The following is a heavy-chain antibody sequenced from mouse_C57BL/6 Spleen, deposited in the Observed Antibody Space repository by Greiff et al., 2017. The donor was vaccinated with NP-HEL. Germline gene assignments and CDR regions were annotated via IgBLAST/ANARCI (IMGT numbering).Heavy chain of an antibody. Sequence: QVQLQQPGAELVMPGASVKLSCKASGYTFTSYWMHWVKQRPGQGLEWIGEIDPSDSYTNYNQKFKGKSTLTVDKSSSTAYMQLSSLTSEDSAVYYCAKRLGRHYFDYWGQGTTLTVSS. J-gene: IGHJ2*01. V-gene: IGHV1-69*01. CDR2: IDPSDSYT. D-gene: IGHD4-1*01. CDR1: GYTFTSYW. CDR3: AKRLGRHYFDY.